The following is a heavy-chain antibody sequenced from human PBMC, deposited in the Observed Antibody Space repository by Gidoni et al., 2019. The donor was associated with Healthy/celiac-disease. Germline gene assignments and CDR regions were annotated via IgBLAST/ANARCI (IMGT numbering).Heavy chain of an antibody. V-gene: IGHV4-31*03. CDR1: GGSISSGGYY. Sequence: QVQLQQSGPGLVKPSQTLSLTCTVSGGSISSGGYYWSWIRQHPGKGLEWIGYIYYSGSTYYNPSLKSRVTISEDTSKNQFSLKLSSVTAADTAVYYCAREGKGITMVRGIDYWGQGTLVTVSS. CDR2: IYYSGST. J-gene: IGHJ4*02. CDR3: AREGKGITMVRGIDY. D-gene: IGHD3-10*01.